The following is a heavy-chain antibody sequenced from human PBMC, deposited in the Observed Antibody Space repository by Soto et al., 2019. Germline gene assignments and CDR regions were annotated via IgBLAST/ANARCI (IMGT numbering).Heavy chain of an antibody. CDR3: AGRGAGSGAFTWELPAT. J-gene: IGHJ4*02. D-gene: IGHD1-26*01. Sequence: QMQLVQSGAEVKKTGSSVTVSCKALGNTFTYRYLHWVRQAPGQALDRMGCITPFSGHVHYAQTFQERVPITRARSIKKAAMKMRGLISEDTAMYFGAGRGAGSGAFTWELPATWGPGTRVTVS. V-gene: IGHV1-45*02. CDR1: GNTFTYRY. CDR2: ITPFSGHV.